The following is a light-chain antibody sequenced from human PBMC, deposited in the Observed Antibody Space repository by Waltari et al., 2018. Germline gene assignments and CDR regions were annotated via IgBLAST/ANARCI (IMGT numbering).Light chain of an antibody. CDR1: QVLDSF. CDR3: QHSYNNPQT. V-gene: IGKV1-39*01. CDR2: AAS. J-gene: IGKJ1*01. Sequence: DIKMTQSPSSLSASVGDSVTITCRASQVLDSFLAWYQKKPGEAPKLLLFAASTLHNGVPSRFSGSGSGADYTLTITGLQPEDAATYYCQHSYNNPQTFGPGTRVEIK.